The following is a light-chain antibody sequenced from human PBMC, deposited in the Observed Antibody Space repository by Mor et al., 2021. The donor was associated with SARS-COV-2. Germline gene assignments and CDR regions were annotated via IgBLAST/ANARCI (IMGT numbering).Light chain of an antibody. Sequence: PTLLIYENKRRPTGVPDRFSGSIDSPSNSASLSISGLLTEDEADYYCQSYYGTNRVFGGGTKLTVL. CDR3: QSYYGTNRV. J-gene: IGLJ2*01. CDR2: ENK. V-gene: IGLV6-57*01.